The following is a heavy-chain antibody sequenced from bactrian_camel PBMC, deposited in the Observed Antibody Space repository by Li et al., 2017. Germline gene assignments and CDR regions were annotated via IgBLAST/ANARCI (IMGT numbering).Heavy chain of an antibody. CDR2: ITASGVTT. J-gene: IGHJ4*01. Sequence: VQLVESGGGLVQPGGSLSLSCTASGFTFSSSWMFWIRQSPGKGLEWVAHITASGVTTYFADSVKGRFTISRDDAKNTVYLQVNSLKSEDTALYYCATPALDYWGQGTQVTVS. CDR3: ATPALDY. CDR1: GFTFSSSW. V-gene: IGHV3S1*01.